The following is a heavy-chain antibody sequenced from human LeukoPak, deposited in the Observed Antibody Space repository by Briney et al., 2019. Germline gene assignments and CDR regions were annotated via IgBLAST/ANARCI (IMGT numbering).Heavy chain of an antibody. CDR3: ARSGSYLDAFDI. CDR2: ISSSSSYI. V-gene: IGHV3-21*01. D-gene: IGHD1-26*01. Sequence: PGGSLRLSCAASGFTFSSYSMNWVRQAPGKGLEWVSSISSSSSYIYYADSVKGRFTISRDNAKNSLYLQMNSLRAEDTAVYYCARSGSYLDAFDIWGQGTMVTVSS. J-gene: IGHJ3*02. CDR1: GFTFSSYS.